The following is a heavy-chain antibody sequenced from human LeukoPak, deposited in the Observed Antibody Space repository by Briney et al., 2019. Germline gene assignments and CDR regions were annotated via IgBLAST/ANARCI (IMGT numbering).Heavy chain of an antibody. CDR2: IYPGDSDT. V-gene: IGHV5-51*01. CDR1: GYSFTNYW. J-gene: IGHJ4*02. Sequence: GESLKISCKASGYSFTNYWIGWVRQLPGKGLEWMGNIYPGDSDTRYSPSFQGQVTISADKSISTAYLQWSSLKASDTAMYYCAREGGAVPGTGPFDYWGQGTLVTVSS. CDR3: AREGGAVPGTGPFDY. D-gene: IGHD6-19*01.